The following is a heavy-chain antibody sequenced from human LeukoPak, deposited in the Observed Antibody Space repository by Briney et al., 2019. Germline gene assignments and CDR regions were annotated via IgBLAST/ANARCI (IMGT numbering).Heavy chain of an antibody. CDR2: IISILGIA. Sequence: GASVKVSCKASGGTFSSYAISWVRQAPGQGLEWMGRIISILGIANYAQKFQGRVTITADKSTSTAYMELSSLRSEDTAVYYCASHSGSYPSGFDYWGQGTLVTVSS. J-gene: IGHJ4*02. CDR3: ASHSGSYPSGFDY. CDR1: GGTFSSYA. D-gene: IGHD1-26*01. V-gene: IGHV1-69*04.